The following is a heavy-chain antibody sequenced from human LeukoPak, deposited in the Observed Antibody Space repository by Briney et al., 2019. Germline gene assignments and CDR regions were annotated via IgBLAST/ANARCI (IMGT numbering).Heavy chain of an antibody. V-gene: IGHV3-74*01. D-gene: IGHD3-16*01. CDR1: GFTFSSYW. CDR2: INSDGSST. J-gene: IGHJ4*02. Sequence: GGSLRLSCAASGFTFSSYWMHWVRQAPGKGLVWVSHINSDGSSTSYADSVKGRFTISRDNAKNTLYLQMNSLRAEDTAVYYCARDLGRGSYSLYCFDYWGQGTLVTVSS. CDR3: ARDLGRGSYSLYCFDY.